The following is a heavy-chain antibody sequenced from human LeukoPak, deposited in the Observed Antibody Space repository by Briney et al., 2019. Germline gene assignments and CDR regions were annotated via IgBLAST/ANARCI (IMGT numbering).Heavy chain of an antibody. CDR3: ARDRGYYTFDY. CDR2: IYYRGNT. J-gene: IGHJ4*02. D-gene: IGHD3-3*01. CDR1: IYSISSGYH. V-gene: IGHV4-38-2*02. Sequence: SETLSLTCTVSIYSISSGYHWGWVRQSPGKGLEWIGCIYYRGNTYYNPSLKSRVTISLDTSKNQLSLKLTSVTAAETAIYYCARDRGYYTFDYWGQGTLVTVSS.